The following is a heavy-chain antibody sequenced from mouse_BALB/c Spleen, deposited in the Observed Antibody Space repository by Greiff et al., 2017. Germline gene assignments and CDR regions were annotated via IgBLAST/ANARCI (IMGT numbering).Heavy chain of an antibody. CDR1: GFTFSSYA. D-gene: IGHD1-2*01. CDR3: ARWATTATYAMDY. J-gene: IGHJ4*01. CDR2: ISSGGSYT. Sequence: EVMLVESGGGLVKPGGSLKLSCAASGFTFSSYAMSWVRQTPEKRLEWVATISSGGSYTYYPDSVKGRFTISSDNAKNTLYLQMSSLRSEDTAMYYCARWATTATYAMDYWGQGTSVTVSS. V-gene: IGHV5-9-1*01.